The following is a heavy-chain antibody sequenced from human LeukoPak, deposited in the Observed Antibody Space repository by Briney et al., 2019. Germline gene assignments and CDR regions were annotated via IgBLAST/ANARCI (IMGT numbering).Heavy chain of an antibody. CDR3: ARQYYDILTGYWYFDY. CDR2: IYHSGST. D-gene: IGHD3-9*01. CDR1: GGSISSSNW. J-gene: IGHJ4*02. Sequence: PSETLSLTCAVSGGSISSSNWWSWVRQPPGKGLEWIGEIYHSGSTNYNPSLKSRVTISVDKSKNQFSLKLSSVTAADTAVYYCARQYYDILTGYWYFDYWGQGTLVTVSS. V-gene: IGHV4-4*02.